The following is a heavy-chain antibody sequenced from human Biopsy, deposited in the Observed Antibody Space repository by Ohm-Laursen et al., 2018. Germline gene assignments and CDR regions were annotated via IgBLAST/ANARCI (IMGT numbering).Heavy chain of an antibody. J-gene: IGHJ1*01. V-gene: IGHV4-59*11. CDR2: ISHTGYT. D-gene: IGHD4-23*01. CDR3: ARGSNEYGGLYFPH. Sequence: PSETLSLTSTVSGGSFTGHYWTWIRQPPGKGLEWIGHISHTGYTSYKSSLKSRVTISLDTSRKHFSLRLTSLAAADTAVDYCARGSNEYGGLYFPHWGQGTLVTVSS. CDR1: GGSFTGHY.